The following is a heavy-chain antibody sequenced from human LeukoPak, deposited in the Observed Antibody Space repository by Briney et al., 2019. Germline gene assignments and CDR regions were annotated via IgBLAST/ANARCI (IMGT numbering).Heavy chain of an antibody. CDR3: AREVAGCSSTSCYTDYMDV. Sequence: SETLSLTCAMSGGSFSDYQWNWIRQSPGKGLEWLGEISHSGATTYNPSLKSRVTISVDTSKNQFSLKLSSVTAADTAVYYCAREVAGCSSTSCYTDYMDVWGKGTTVTVSS. J-gene: IGHJ6*03. V-gene: IGHV4-34*01. D-gene: IGHD2-2*02. CDR1: GGSFSDYQ. CDR2: ISHSGAT.